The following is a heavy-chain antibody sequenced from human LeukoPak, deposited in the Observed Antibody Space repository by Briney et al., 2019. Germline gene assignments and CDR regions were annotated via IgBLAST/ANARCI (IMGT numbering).Heavy chain of an antibody. V-gene: IGHV1-8*01. CDR1: GYTFTSYD. CDR2: MNPNSGNT. Sequence: ASVKVSCKASGYTFTSYDINWVRQATGQGLEWMGWMNPNSGNTGYVQKFQGRVTMTRNTSISTAYMELSSLRSEDTAVYYCASYSGSYFGYDAFDIWGQGTMVTVSS. CDR3: ASYSGSYFGYDAFDI. D-gene: IGHD1-26*01. J-gene: IGHJ3*02.